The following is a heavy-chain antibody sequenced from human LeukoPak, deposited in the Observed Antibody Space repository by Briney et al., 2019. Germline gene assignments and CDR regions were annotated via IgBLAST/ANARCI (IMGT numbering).Heavy chain of an antibody. Sequence: SETLSLTCTVSGGSISSYYWSWIRQPPGKGLEWIGYIYYSGSTNYNPSLKSRVTILVDTSKNQFSLKLSSVTAADTAVYYCARDAPYYYDSSGYYDYWGQGTLVTVSS. CDR1: GGSISSYY. V-gene: IGHV4-59*01. CDR2: IYYSGST. J-gene: IGHJ4*02. CDR3: ARDAPYYYDSSGYYDY. D-gene: IGHD3-22*01.